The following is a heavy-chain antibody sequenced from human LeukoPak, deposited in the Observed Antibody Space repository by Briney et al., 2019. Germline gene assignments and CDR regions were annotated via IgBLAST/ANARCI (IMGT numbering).Heavy chain of an antibody. D-gene: IGHD4-17*01. J-gene: IGHJ4*02. CDR1: GFIFSNYA. CDR3: AKDPMTTVTTTAY. V-gene: IGHV3-23*01. Sequence: PGGSLRLSCATSGFIFSNYAVNWVRQAPGKGLEWVSIISGSGDTTYYADSVKGRFTISRDNSKNTLYLQMNSLRAEDTAVYYCAKDPMTTVTTTAYWGQGTLVTVSS. CDR2: ISGSGDTT.